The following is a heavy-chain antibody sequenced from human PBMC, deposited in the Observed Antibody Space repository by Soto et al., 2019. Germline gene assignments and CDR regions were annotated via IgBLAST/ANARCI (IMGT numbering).Heavy chain of an antibody. Sequence: QVQLQESGPGLVKPSETLSLTCTVSDGSIRGYYWSWIRQPAGKGLEWIGRIYTSGSTNYNPSLKSRVTMSVGTSKKQFSLKLSSATAADTAVYYCAGTDYSYYYYAMDVWGQGATVTVSS. CDR3: AGTDYSYYYYAMDV. CDR1: DGSIRGYY. J-gene: IGHJ6*02. CDR2: IYTSGST. V-gene: IGHV4-4*07.